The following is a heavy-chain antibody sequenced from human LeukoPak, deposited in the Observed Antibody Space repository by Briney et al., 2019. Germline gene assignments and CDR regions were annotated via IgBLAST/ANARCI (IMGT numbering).Heavy chain of an antibody. CDR3: AGQTYYDFWSGYSTFDY. CDR2: ISSSGSTK. J-gene: IGHJ4*02. D-gene: IGHD3-3*01. CDR1: GFTFSSYE. V-gene: IGHV3-48*03. Sequence: GGSLRLSCAASGFTFSSYEMNWVRQAPGKGLEWVSYISSSGSTKYYTDSVRGRFTISRDNAKNSLYLQMSSLRGEDTAVYYCAGQTYYDFWSGYSTFDYWGQGTLVTVSS.